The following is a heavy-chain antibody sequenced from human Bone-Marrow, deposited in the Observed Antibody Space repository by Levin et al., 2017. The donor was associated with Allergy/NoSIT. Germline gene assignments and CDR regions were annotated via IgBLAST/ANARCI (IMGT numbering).Heavy chain of an antibody. Sequence: SGGSLRLSCAASGFTFNNAWMSWIRQMPGKGLEWVGRIKSETDGGTTDYASPVKGRFTISRDDSKNTLYLQMTSLETEDTAVYYCTTLNYYDSGGSITLLKHWGQGTLVTVSS. J-gene: IGHJ1*01. D-gene: IGHD3-22*01. V-gene: IGHV3-15*05. CDR2: IKSETDGGTT. CDR1: GFTFNNAW. CDR3: TTLNYYDSGGSITLLKH.